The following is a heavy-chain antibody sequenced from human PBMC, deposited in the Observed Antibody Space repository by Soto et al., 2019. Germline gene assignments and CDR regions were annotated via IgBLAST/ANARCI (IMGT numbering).Heavy chain of an antibody. CDR1: GFTFRNYA. V-gene: IGHV3-30-3*01. CDR2: ISYDGDNK. CDR3: ARPWGQLSTYYYGMDT. Sequence: QVQLVESGGGVVQPGRSLTLSCAASGFTFRNYAMHWVRQATGKGLEWVATISYDGDNKYYTDSVKGPFTISRVNSKNTPYLQMNSLRPEDTAVYYCARPWGQLSTYYYGMDTWGQGTTVTVSS. D-gene: IGHD3-16*01. J-gene: IGHJ6*02.